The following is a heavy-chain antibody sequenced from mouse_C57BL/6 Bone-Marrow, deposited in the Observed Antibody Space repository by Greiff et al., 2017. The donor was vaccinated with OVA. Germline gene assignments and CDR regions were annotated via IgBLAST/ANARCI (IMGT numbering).Heavy chain of an antibody. CDR3: AREGFITRDED. CDR2: INPNNGGT. CDR1: GYTFTDYN. D-gene: IGHD1-1*01. J-gene: IGHJ2*01. V-gene: IGHV1-22*01. Sequence: VQLKESGPELVKPGASVKMSCKASGYTFTDYNMHWVKQSHGKSLEWIGYINPNNGGTSYNQKFKGKATLTVNKSSSTAYMELRSLTSEDSAVYYCAREGFITRDEDWGQGTTLTVAS.